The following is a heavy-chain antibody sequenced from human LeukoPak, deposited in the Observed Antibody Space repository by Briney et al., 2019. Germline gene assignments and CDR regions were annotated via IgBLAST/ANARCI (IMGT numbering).Heavy chain of an antibody. CDR2: IDGGGGPT. CDR3: AKDSSYNWQYFFDY. J-gene: IGHJ4*02. Sequence: SGGSLRLPCAASGLTFRNYDMSWVRQAPGKGLEWVSVIDGGGGPTYYADSVKGRFTIYRENSKNTLYLQMNSLSAEDVAVYIWAKDSSYNWQYFFDYWGQGTLVTASS. V-gene: IGHV3-23*03. CDR1: GLTFRNYD. D-gene: IGHD1-1*01.